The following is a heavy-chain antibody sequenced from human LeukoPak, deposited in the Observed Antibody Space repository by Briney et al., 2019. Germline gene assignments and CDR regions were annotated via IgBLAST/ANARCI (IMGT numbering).Heavy chain of an antibody. D-gene: IGHD3-10*01. V-gene: IGHV4-34*01. Sequence: SEALSLTCAVYGGSFSGYYWSWIRQPPGKGLEWIGEINHSGSTNYNPSLKSRVTISVDTSKNQFSLKLSSVTAADTAVYYCARTGMVRNGFDYWGQGTLVTVSS. J-gene: IGHJ4*02. CDR1: GGSFSGYY. CDR2: INHSGST. CDR3: ARTGMVRNGFDY.